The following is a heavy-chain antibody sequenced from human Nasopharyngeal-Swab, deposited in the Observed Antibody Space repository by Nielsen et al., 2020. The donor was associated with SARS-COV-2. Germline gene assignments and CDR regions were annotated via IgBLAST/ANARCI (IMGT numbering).Heavy chain of an antibody. V-gene: IGHV3-73*01. Sequence: GESLKISCAASGFIFSGSAMHWVRQASGKGLEWVGRIGDKDHNYATTYGAAVKGRFTISRDDSKNTAFLQMDSLKTEDTALYYCTTDYYFDDWGQGTLVTVSS. CDR1: GFIFSGSA. J-gene: IGHJ4*02. CDR2: IGDKDHNYAT. CDR3: TTDYYFDD.